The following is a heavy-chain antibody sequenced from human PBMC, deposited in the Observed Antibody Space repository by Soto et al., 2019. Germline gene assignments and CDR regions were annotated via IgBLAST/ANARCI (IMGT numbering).Heavy chain of an antibody. CDR2: IYYSGST. CDR1: GGSISSSSYY. Sequence: PSETLSLTCTVSGGSISSSSYYWGWIRQPPGKGLEWIGSIYYSGSTYYNPSLKSRVTISVDTSKNQFSLKLSSVTAADTAVYYCARRLYYDFWSGSRVAFDIWGQGTMVTVSS. J-gene: IGHJ3*02. V-gene: IGHV4-39*01. D-gene: IGHD3-3*01. CDR3: ARRLYYDFWSGSRVAFDI.